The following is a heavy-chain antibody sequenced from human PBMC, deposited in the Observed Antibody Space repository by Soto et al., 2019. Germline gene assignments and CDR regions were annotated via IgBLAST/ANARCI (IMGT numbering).Heavy chain of an antibody. CDR2: INAGNGNT. V-gene: IGHV1-3*01. Sequence: ASVKVSCKASGYTFTSYAIHWVRQAPGQRLEWMGWINAGNGNTKYSQKFQGRVTITRDTSASTAYMELSSLRSEDTAVYYCARGGNWNYDYYYYYGMDVWGQGTTVTVSS. J-gene: IGHJ6*02. CDR1: GYTFTSYA. D-gene: IGHD1-7*01. CDR3: ARGGNWNYDYYYYYGMDV.